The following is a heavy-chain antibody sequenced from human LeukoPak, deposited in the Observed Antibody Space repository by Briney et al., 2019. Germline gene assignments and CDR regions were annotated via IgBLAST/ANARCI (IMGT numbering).Heavy chain of an antibody. CDR1: GGSISSSSYY. V-gene: IGHV4-39*01. J-gene: IGHJ5*02. CDR2: IYYSGST. CDR3: ASQRITMIAVASGWFDP. D-gene: IGHD3-22*01. Sequence: PSETLSLTCTVSGGSISSSSYYWGWIRQPPGKGLKWIGSIYYSGSTYYNPSLKSRVTISVDTSKNQFSLKLSSVTAADTAVYYCASQRITMIAVASGWFDPWGQGTLVTVSS.